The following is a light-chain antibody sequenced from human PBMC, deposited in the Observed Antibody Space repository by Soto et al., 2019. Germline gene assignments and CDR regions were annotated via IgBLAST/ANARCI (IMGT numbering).Light chain of an antibody. V-gene: IGLV2-14*01. Sequence: QSVLTQPASVSGSPGQPITISCTGTSSDVGSFDSVARYQHNPGKAPKLMIYDVSNRPSGVSSRFSGSKSGNTASLSISGLQTEDEANYYCSSFTTSSTLVFGTGTKVTVL. J-gene: IGLJ1*01. CDR1: SSDVGSFDS. CDR2: DVS. CDR3: SSFTTSSTLV.